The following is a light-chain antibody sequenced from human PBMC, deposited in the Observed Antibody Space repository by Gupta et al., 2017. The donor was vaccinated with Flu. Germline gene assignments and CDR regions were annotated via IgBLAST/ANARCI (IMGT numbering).Light chain of an antibody. V-gene: IGKV3-11*01. CDR1: QSLSWY. CDR3: QQRYSWPLT. J-gene: IGKJ4*01. Sequence: PATLSLSPGQRATLSCRASQSLSWYLAWFQQKPGQAPRLLIYDASNRVIGIPARFSGSGSGTDFTLTISSLEPEDFAVYYCQQRYSWPLTFGGGTKVEIK. CDR2: DAS.